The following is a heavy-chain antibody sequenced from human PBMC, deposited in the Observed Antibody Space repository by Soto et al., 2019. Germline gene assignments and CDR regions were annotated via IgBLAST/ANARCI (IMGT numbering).Heavy chain of an antibody. D-gene: IGHD3-9*01. V-gene: IGHV4-39*01. J-gene: IGHJ4*02. CDR2: VYYSGST. Sequence: SETLSLTCTVSGGSVGSSSYYWCWVRHPPGKGLEWIGSVYYSGSTYYNPSLESRVTISVDKSKNQFSLKLMSLSAADTAVYYCGRLEGLATISYYFDYWGQGALVTVSS. CDR3: GRLEGLATISYYFDY. CDR1: GGSVGSSSYY.